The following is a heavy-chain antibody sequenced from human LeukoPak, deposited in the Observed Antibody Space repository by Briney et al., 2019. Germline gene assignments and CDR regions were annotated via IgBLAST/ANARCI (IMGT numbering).Heavy chain of an antibody. CDR2: ISAYNGNT. Sequence: ASVKVSCKASGYTFTSYDINWVRQAPGQGLEWMGWISAYNGNTNYAQKLQGRVTMTTDTSTSTAYMELRSLRSDDTAVYYCARDRAVYYDFWSGYYVDAFDIWGQGTMVTVSS. CDR3: ARDRAVYYDFWSGYYVDAFDI. J-gene: IGHJ3*02. CDR1: GYTFTSYD. D-gene: IGHD3-3*01. V-gene: IGHV1-18*01.